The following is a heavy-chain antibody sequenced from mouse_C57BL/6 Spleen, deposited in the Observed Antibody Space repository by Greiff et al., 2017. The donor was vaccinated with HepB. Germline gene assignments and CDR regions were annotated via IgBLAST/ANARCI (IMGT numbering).Heavy chain of an antibody. Sequence: EVQLQQSGPELVKPGASVKISCKASGYTFTDYYMNWVKQSHGKSLEWIGDINPNNGGTSYNQKFKGKATLTVDKSSSTAYMELRSLTSEDSAVYYCAREPGWLLRYFDYWGQGTTLTVSS. CDR3: AREPGWLLRYFDY. D-gene: IGHD2-3*01. CDR1: GYTFTDYY. CDR2: INPNNGGT. V-gene: IGHV1-26*01. J-gene: IGHJ2*01.